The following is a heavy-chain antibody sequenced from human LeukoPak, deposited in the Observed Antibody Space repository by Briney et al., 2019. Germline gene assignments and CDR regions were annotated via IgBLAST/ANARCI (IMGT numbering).Heavy chain of an antibody. V-gene: IGHV4-31*03. CDR1: GGSISSGGYY. CDR2: IYYSGST. J-gene: IGHJ4*02. D-gene: IGHD3-10*01. Sequence: SQTLSLTCTVSGGSISSGGYYWSWIRQHPGKGLEWIGYIYYSGSTFYNPSLKSRVTISVDTSKNQFSLKLSSVTAADTAVYYCARESRITMVRGVIIFDYWGQGTLVTVSS. CDR3: ARESRITMVRGVIIFDY.